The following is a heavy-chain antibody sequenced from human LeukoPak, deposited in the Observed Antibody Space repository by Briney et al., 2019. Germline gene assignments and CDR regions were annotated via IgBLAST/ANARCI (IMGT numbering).Heavy chain of an antibody. CDR1: GYTFTAHY. CDR3: ARDYYDNSGFGAFDI. V-gene: IGHV1-2*02. J-gene: IGHJ3*02. D-gene: IGHD3-22*01. CDR2: INPNSGGT. Sequence: ASVKVSCKASGYTFTAHYMPWVRQAPGQGLEWMGWINPNSGGTKYAQNFQGRVTMTRDTSIRTVYMELSRLRSDDTAVYYCARDYYDNSGFGAFDIRGQGTMVTVSS.